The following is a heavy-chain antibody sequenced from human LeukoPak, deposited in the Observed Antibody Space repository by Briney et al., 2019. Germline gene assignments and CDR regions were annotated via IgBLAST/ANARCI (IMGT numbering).Heavy chain of an antibody. CDR1: GYTFTSYG. J-gene: IGHJ5*02. V-gene: IGHV1-18*01. CDR3: ARGRISGVALDWFDP. Sequence: ASVKVSCKASGYTFTSYGISWVRQAPGQGLEWMGWISAYNGNTNYAQKLQGRVTMTTDTSTSTAYMELRSLRSDDTAVYYCARGRISGVALDWFDPWGQGTLVTVSS. CDR2: ISAYNGNT. D-gene: IGHD3-3*01.